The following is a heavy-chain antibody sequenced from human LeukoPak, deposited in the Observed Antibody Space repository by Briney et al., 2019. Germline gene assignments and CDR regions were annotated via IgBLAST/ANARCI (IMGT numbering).Heavy chain of an antibody. D-gene: IGHD3-22*01. Sequence: GGSLRLSCAASGFTFSDYYMSWIRQAPGKGLEWVSYISSSGSTIYYADSVKGRFTISMDNAKNSLYLQMNSLRAEDTAVYYCARGNMIVVAFDAFDIWGQGRMAAVCS. J-gene: IGHJ3*02. CDR3: ARGNMIVVAFDAFDI. CDR2: ISSSGSTI. CDR1: GFTFSDYY. V-gene: IGHV3-11*01.